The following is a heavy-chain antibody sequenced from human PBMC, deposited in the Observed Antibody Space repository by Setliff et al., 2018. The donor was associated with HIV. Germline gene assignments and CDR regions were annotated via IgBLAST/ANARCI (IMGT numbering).Heavy chain of an antibody. V-gene: IGHV1-2*02. CDR2: INPNSGGT. D-gene: IGHD5-18*01. CDR1: GYTFTNYY. Sequence: ASVKVSCKASGYTFTNYYMHWVRQAPGQGLEWMGWINPNSGGTNYAQKFQGRVTMTRDTSISTAYVELSRLRSDDTAVYYCARTLPQYTNLFDYWGQGTLVTVSS. CDR3: ARTLPQYTNLFDY. J-gene: IGHJ4*02.